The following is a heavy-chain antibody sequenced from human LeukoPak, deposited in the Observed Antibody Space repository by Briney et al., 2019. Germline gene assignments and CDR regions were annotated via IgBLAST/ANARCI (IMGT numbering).Heavy chain of an antibody. CDR1: GGSISSYY. D-gene: IGHD3-10*01. J-gene: IGHJ5*02. CDR3: ARRDGFDDWFDP. Sequence: SETLSLTCTVSGGSISSYYWSWIRQPPGKGLEWIGYIYYSGSTNYNPSLKSRVTISVDTSKNQFSLKLSPVTAADTAVYYCARRDGFDDWFDPWGQGTLVTVSS. V-gene: IGHV4-59*12. CDR2: IYYSGST.